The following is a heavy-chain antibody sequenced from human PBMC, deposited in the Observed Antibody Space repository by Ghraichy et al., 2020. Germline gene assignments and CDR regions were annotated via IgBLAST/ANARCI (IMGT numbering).Heavy chain of an antibody. J-gene: IGHJ4*02. Sequence: GGSLRLSCAASGFTFSRYWMSWVRQAPGKGLEWVANIKEDGSEKYYVDSVKGRFTISKDNAANSLYLQMNSLRAEDTAVYYCAKIGYCSGGSCYSEEDWGQGTLVTVSS. CDR3: AKIGYCSGGSCYSEED. V-gene: IGHV3-7*01. D-gene: IGHD2-15*01. CDR1: GFTFSRYW. CDR2: IKEDGSEK.